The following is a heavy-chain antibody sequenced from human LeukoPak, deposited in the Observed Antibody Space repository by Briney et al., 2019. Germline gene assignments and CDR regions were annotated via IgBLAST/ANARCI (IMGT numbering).Heavy chain of an antibody. Sequence: SETLSLTCTVSGGSISGSSYYWGWIRQPPGKGLEWIGSIYYSGSTYYNPSLKSRVTISVDTSKNQFCLKLSSVTAADTAVYYCASISHLGGVVTPLGWPWGQGTLVTVSS. CDR2: IYYSGST. D-gene: IGHD3-3*01. J-gene: IGHJ5*02. CDR1: GGSISGSSYY. V-gene: IGHV4-39*01. CDR3: ASISHLGGVVTPLGWP.